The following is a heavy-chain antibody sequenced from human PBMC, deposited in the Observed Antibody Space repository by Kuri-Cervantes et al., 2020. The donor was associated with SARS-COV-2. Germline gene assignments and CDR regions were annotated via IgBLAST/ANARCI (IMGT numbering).Heavy chain of an antibody. Sequence: GESLKISCAASGFTFSSYEMNWVRQAPGKGLEWVSYISSSGSTIYYADSVKDRFTISRDNAKNSLYLQMNSLRAEDTAVYYCASPPLFSDSSGYFLYWGQGTLVTVSS. CDR1: GFTFSSYE. D-gene: IGHD3-22*01. CDR2: ISSSGSTI. CDR3: ASPPLFSDSSGYFLY. J-gene: IGHJ4*02. V-gene: IGHV3-48*03.